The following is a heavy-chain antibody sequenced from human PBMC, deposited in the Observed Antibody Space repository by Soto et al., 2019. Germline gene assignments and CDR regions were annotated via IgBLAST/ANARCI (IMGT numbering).Heavy chain of an antibody. Sequence: QVQLVESGGGLVKPGGSLRLSCASSGFTFSDHYMSWIRRSPGKGLEFLSYISPRTTYKNYADSVKGRFTISRDNAKNSLYLQLNSLRAEETAISYCSRGGGGGLFDLWGQGTFVTVSS. CDR2: ISPRTTYK. CDR3: SRGGGGGLFDL. J-gene: IGHJ4*02. V-gene: IGHV3-11*06. CDR1: GFTFSDHY. D-gene: IGHD2-21*01.